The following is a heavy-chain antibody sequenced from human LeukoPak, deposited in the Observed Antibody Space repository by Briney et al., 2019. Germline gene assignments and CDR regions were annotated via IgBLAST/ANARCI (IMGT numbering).Heavy chain of an antibody. Sequence: PGGSLRLSCAASGFSLSDYYMTWIRQAAGKGLEGVSYISSSSTYTNYADSVKGRFTISRDNAKNSLYLQMDSLRAEDTAVYYCAKVREQWLVGIDYFDYWGQGTLVTVSS. CDR1: GFSLSDYY. J-gene: IGHJ4*02. D-gene: IGHD6-19*01. CDR2: ISSSSTYT. CDR3: AKVREQWLVGIDYFDY. V-gene: IGHV3-11*05.